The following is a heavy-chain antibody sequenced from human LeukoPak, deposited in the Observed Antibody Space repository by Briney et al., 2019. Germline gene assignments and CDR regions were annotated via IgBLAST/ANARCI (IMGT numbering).Heavy chain of an antibody. J-gene: IGHJ4*02. CDR1: GFTFSSYA. CDR3: ASAPLVWDWLSLIDY. D-gene: IGHD3/OR15-3a*01. CDR2: ISYDGSNK. V-gene: IGHV3-30-3*01. Sequence: PGGSLRLSCAASGFTFSSYAMHWVRQAPGKGLEWVAVISYDGSNKYYADSVKGRFTISGDNSKNTLYLQMNSLRAEDTAVYYCASAPLVWDWLSLIDYWGQGTLVTVSS.